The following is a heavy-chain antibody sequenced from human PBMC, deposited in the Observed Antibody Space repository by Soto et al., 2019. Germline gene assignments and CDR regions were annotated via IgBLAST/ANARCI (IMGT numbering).Heavy chain of an antibody. CDR2: IYWDDDK. CDR3: AHSKEVARSGKYYFDY. D-gene: IGHD2-15*01. V-gene: IGHV2-5*02. CDR1: GFSLSTSGVG. Sequence: QITLKESGPPLVKPTQTLTLTCTFSGFSLSTSGVGVGWIRQPPGKALEWLALIYWDDDKRYSPSLKSRLTITKDTSKNQVVLTMTNMDPVDTATYYCAHSKEVARSGKYYFDYWGQGTLVTVSS. J-gene: IGHJ4*02.